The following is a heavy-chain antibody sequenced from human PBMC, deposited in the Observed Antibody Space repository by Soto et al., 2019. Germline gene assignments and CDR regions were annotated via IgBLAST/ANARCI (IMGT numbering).Heavy chain of an antibody. CDR1: GGSFSGYY. V-gene: IGHV4-34*01. CDR2: INHSGST. CDR3: ARGPPRLVQPTGVFDY. D-gene: IGHD3-10*01. J-gene: IGHJ4*02. Sequence: LSLTCAVYGGSFSGYYWSWIRQPPGKGLEWIGEINHSGSTNYNPSLKSRVTISVDTSKNQFSLKLSSVTAADTAVYYCARGPPRLVQPTGVFDYWGQGTLFTVSS.